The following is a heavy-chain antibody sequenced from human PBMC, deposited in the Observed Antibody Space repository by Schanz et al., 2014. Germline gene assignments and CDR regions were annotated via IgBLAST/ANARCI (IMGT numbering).Heavy chain of an antibody. D-gene: IGHD3-10*01. V-gene: IGHV3-53*01. CDR3: RLWFGELYYGMDV. CDR1: GFTVNTNY. J-gene: IGHJ6*02. CDR2: MYINSGST. Sequence: DVQLLESGGGLIQPGGSLRLSCAVSGFTVNTNYMSWVRQAPGKGLEWISSMYINSGSTQYADSVKGRFIISRDNSKNTLYLQMNSLRAEDTAVYYCRLWFGELYYGMDVWGQGTTVTVSS.